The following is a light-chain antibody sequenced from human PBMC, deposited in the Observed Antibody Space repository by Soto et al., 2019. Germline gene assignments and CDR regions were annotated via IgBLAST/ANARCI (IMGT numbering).Light chain of an antibody. Sequence: AIQLTQSPSSLSASVGDRVTITCRTSQGISRSLAWYQQRPGTAPKLLIYDASSLESGVPSRFSGIGSGTDFTLTISSLQPEDFATYDCQQYNNYPVTFGPGTKVDIK. J-gene: IGKJ3*01. CDR1: QGISRS. CDR3: QQYNNYPVT. V-gene: IGKV1D-13*01. CDR2: DAS.